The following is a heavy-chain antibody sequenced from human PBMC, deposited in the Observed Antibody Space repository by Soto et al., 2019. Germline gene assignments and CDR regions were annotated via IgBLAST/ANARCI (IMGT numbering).Heavy chain of an antibody. CDR2: ISAYNGNT. CDR1: GYTFTSYG. D-gene: IGHD5-12*01. Sequence: QVQLVQSGAEVKKPGASVKVSCKASGYTFTSYGISWVRQAPGQGLEWMGWISAYNGNTNYAQKLQGRVTMTTDTSTSTAYMELRSLRSDDTAVYYCASSKLRWGSMATMSYWGQGTLVTVSS. J-gene: IGHJ1*01. V-gene: IGHV1-18*01. CDR3: ASSKLRWGSMATMSY.